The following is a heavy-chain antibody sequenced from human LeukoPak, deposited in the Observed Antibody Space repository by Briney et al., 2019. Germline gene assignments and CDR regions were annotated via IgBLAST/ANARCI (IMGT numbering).Heavy chain of an antibody. J-gene: IGHJ4*02. CDR1: GFTFSSYW. V-gene: IGHV3-7*01. CDR2: IKQDGGEK. Sequence: GGSLRLSCAVSGFTFSSYWMNWVRQAPGKGREGVASIKQDGGEKSYVYSVKGRFTISRDTAKNLLYLQMSSLRAEDTAVYYCARGTPFVVVPAAKGDYWGQGTLVTVSS. CDR3: ARGTPFVVVPAAKGDY. D-gene: IGHD2-2*01.